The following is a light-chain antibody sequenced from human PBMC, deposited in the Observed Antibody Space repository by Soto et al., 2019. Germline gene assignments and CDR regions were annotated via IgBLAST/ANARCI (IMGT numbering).Light chain of an antibody. Sequence: QSVLTQPDSVSGSPGQSINISCTGTSSDVGGYNYVSWYQHHPGKAPKLIIYDVSNRPSGVSNPFSGSKSGNTASLTISGLQPEDEADYYCSSYTTSNTRQIVFGTGTKVTVL. CDR2: DVS. CDR3: SSYTTSNTRQIV. J-gene: IGLJ1*01. CDR1: SSDVGGYNY. V-gene: IGLV2-14*03.